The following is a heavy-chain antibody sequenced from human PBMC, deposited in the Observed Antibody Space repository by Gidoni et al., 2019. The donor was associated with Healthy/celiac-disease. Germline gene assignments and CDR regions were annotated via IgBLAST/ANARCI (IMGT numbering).Heavy chain of an antibody. CDR2: SSGSGGST. CDR1: GFTFCSYA. V-gene: IGHV3-23*01. D-gene: IGHD2-15*01. CDR3: AKDRVAFFDY. J-gene: IGHJ4*02. Sequence: EVQLLESGGGLVQPGGSLRLSCAASGFTFCSYAMGWVRQAPGKGLEWVSASSGSGGSTYYADSVKGRFTISRDNSKNTLYLQMNSLRAEDTAVYYCAKDRVAFFDYWGQGTLVTVSS.